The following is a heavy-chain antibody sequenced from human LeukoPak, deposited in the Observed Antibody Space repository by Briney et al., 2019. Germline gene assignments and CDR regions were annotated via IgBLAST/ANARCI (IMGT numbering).Heavy chain of an antibody. J-gene: IGHJ4*02. D-gene: IGHD3-16*01. Sequence: GGSLGLSCAASGFTFSSYGMHWVRQAPGKGLEWVAVIWYDGSNKYYADSVKGRFTISRDNSKNTLYLQMNSLRAEDTAVYYCARQGWGGNYFDYWGQGTLVTVSS. CDR3: ARQGWGGNYFDY. CDR2: IWYDGSNK. V-gene: IGHV3-33*01. CDR1: GFTFSSYG.